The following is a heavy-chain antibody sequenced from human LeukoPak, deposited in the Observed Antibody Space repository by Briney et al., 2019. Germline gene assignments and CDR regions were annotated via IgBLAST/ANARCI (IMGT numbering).Heavy chain of an antibody. J-gene: IGHJ4*02. D-gene: IGHD1-1*01. CDR1: GGSFSGYY. Sequence: PSETLSLTCAVYGGSFSGYYWSWIRQPPGKGLEWIGEINHSGSTNYNPSLKSRVTISVDTSKNQFSLKLSSVTAADMAVYYCARDNSRFDYWGQGTLVTVSS. CDR2: INHSGST. V-gene: IGHV4-34*01. CDR3: ARDNSRFDY.